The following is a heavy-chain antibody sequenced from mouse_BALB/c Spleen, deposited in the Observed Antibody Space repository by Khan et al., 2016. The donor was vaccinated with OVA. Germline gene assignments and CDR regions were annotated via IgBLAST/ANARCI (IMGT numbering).Heavy chain of an antibody. CDR2: INPSNGGS. Sequence: QVQLKQSGAELVKPGASVKISCKASGYTFTSYYMYWVKQRPGQGLEWIGGINPSNGGSHFNEKFKSKATLTVDKSSSKAYMQFSSLTSDDSAVYCCARSGYGNPFAYRGQGTLVTVSA. CDR3: ARSGYGNPFAY. CDR1: GYTFTSYY. V-gene: IGHV1S81*02. J-gene: IGHJ3*01. D-gene: IGHD2-1*01.